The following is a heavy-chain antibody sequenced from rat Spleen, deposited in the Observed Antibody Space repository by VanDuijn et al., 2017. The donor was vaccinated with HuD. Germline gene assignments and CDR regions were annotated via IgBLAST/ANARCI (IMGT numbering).Heavy chain of an antibody. Sequence: EVQLVESGGGLVQPGRSLKLSCAASGFTFSSFAMAWVRQAPKKGLEWVATITSGGSNTYYLDSVKGRFTISRDNAKSTLYLQMDSLRSEDTATYYCAKNIYYSIYLYYFDYWGQGVMVTVSS. V-gene: IGHV5-25*01. CDR2: ITSGGSNT. CDR1: GFTFSSFA. J-gene: IGHJ2*01. D-gene: IGHD1-2*01. CDR3: AKNIYYSIYLYYFDY.